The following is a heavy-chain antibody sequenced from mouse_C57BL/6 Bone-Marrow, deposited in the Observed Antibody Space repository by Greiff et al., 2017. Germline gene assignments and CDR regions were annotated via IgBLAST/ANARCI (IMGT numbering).Heavy chain of an antibody. Sequence: DVKLVESGGGLVKPGGSLKLSCAASGFTFSSYAMSWVRQTPEKRLEWVATISDGGSYTYYPDNVKGRFPISRDNAKNNLYLQMSHLKSEDTAMYYCARGPYEEGFDYWGQGTTLTVSS. V-gene: IGHV5-4*03. CDR3: ARGPYEEGFDY. CDR1: GFTFSSYA. J-gene: IGHJ2*01. CDR2: ISDGGSYT. D-gene: IGHD1-1*01.